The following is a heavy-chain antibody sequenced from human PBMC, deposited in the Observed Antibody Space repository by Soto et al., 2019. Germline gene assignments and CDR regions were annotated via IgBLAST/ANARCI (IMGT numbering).Heavy chain of an antibody. V-gene: IGHV4-34*01. J-gene: IGHJ3*02. Sequence: PSETLSLTCAVYGGSFSGYYWSWIRQPPGKGLEWIGEINHSGSTKYNPSLKSRVTISVDTSKNQFSLKLSSVTAADTAVYYCARGGYYARYAFDIWGQGKMVTVSS. CDR1: GGSFSGYY. D-gene: IGHD3-10*01. CDR3: ARGGYYARYAFDI. CDR2: INHSGST.